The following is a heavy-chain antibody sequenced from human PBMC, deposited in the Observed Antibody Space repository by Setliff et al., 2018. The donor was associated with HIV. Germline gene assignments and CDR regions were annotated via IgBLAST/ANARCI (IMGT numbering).Heavy chain of an antibody. Sequence: PRESLKISCHHSGYSFTNYWVGWVRQLPGKGLEWMGLIWPSDSDTIYSPSFQGQVSLSADKSTSTVYLQWSSLKAPDTAMYYCARHAFSGSYYLDLVDYWGQGTLVTVSS. CDR3: ARHAFSGSYYLDLVDY. CDR2: IWPSDSDT. J-gene: IGHJ4*02. D-gene: IGHD1-26*01. CDR1: GYSFTNYW. V-gene: IGHV5-51*01.